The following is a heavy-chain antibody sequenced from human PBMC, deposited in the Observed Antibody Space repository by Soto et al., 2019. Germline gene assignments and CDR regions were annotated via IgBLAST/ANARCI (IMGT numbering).Heavy chain of an antibody. V-gene: IGHV4-31*03. D-gene: IGHD3-16*01. CDR2: IYYSGST. CDR3: AGGRGGILFDY. Sequence: SETLSLTCTVSGGYISSGGYYWSWIRQHPGKGLEWIGYIYYSGSTYYNPSLKSRVTISVDTSKNQFSLKLSSVTAADTAVYWCAGGRGGILFDYWGQGTLVTVSS. J-gene: IGHJ4*02. CDR1: GGYISSGGYY.